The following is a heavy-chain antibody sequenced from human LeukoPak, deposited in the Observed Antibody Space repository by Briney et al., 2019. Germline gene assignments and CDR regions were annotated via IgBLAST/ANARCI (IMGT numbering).Heavy chain of an antibody. CDR3: ARDAPGHVVVVPAATSFDY. Sequence: ASAKVSCKASGYTFTSYFIHWVRQAPGQGLEWMGWINPNSGGTNYAQKFQGRVTMTRDTSISTAYMELRSLRSDDTAVYYCARDAPGHVVVVPAATSFDYWGQGTLVTVSS. CDR1: GYTFTSYF. CDR2: INPNSGGT. J-gene: IGHJ4*02. D-gene: IGHD2-2*01. V-gene: IGHV1-2*02.